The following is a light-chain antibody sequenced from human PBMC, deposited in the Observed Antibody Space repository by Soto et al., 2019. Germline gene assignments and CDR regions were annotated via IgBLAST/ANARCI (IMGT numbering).Light chain of an antibody. Sequence: IQEAESRSTLSGSVGDRVTITCRASQSISSWLAWYQQKPGKAPKLLIYKASTLKSGVPSRFSGSGSGTDFTLTISSLQPEDFATYYCQQANSCPLTFGGGTKVDI. CDR2: KAS. CDR1: QSISSW. J-gene: IGKJ4*01. V-gene: IGKV1-5*03. CDR3: QQANSCPLT.